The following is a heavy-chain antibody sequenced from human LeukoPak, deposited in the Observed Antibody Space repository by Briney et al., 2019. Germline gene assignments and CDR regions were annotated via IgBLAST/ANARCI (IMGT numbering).Heavy chain of an antibody. V-gene: IGHV5-51*01. J-gene: IGHJ3*02. CDR1: GYILTNYW. CDR3: ARLSMIDTFDI. CDR2: IYPGDSDT. D-gene: IGHD3-22*01. Sequence: GESLKISCKGSGYILTNYWIGWVRQMPGKGLEWMAIIYPGDSDTKYSPSFQDQVTISADKSINTAYLHWRSLKASDTAMYYCARLSMIDTFDIWGLGTVVTVSS.